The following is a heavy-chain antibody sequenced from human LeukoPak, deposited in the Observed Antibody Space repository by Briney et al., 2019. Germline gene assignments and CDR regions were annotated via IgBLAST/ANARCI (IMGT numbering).Heavy chain of an antibody. D-gene: IGHD4-23*01. Sequence: ASVRVSCKVSGYTLTELSMHWVRQAPGKGLEWMGGFDPEDGETIYAQKFQGRVTMTEDTSTDTAYMELSSLRSEDTAVYYCATPTTVAYDAFDIWGQGTMVTVSS. CDR3: ATPTTVAYDAFDI. V-gene: IGHV1-24*01. J-gene: IGHJ3*02. CDR1: GYTLTELS. CDR2: FDPEDGET.